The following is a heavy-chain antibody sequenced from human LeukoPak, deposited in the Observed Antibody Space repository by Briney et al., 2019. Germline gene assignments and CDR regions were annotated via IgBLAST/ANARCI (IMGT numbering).Heavy chain of an antibody. J-gene: IGHJ4*02. CDR3: AAGVESSGWYVQNYFDY. Sequence: PGGSLRLSCAASGFTFSSYAMSWVRQAPGKGLEWVSAISGSGGSTYYADSVKGRFTISRDNSKNTLYLQMNSLRAEDTAVYYCAAGVESSGWYVQNYFDYWGQGTLVTVSS. CDR1: GFTFSSYA. V-gene: IGHV3-23*01. D-gene: IGHD6-19*01. CDR2: ISGSGGST.